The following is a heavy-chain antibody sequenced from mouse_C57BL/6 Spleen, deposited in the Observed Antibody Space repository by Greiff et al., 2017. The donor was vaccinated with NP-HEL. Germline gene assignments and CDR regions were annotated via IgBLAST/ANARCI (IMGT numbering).Heavy chain of an antibody. D-gene: IGHD2-2*01. Sequence: QVQLQQPGAELVRPGSSVKLSCKASGYTFTSYWMHWVKQRPIQGLEWIGNIDPSDSETHYNQKFKDKATLTVDKSSSTAYMQLSSLTSEDSAVYYCARAYGYDYFDYWGQGTTLTVSS. CDR3: ARAYGYDYFDY. CDR2: IDPSDSET. V-gene: IGHV1-52*01. J-gene: IGHJ2*01. CDR1: GYTFTSYW.